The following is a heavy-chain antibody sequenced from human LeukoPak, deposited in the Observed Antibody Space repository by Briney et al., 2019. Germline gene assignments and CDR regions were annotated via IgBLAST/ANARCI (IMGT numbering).Heavy chain of an antibody. D-gene: IGHD3-10*01. CDR1: GYTFTGYY. Sequence: GASVKVSCKASGYTFTGYYMHWVRQAPGQGLEWMGWINPNSGGTNYAQKFQGRVTMTRDTSISTAYMELSRLRSDDTAVYYCAREALWFGHAFDIWGQGTMVTVSS. J-gene: IGHJ3*02. V-gene: IGHV1-2*02. CDR3: AREALWFGHAFDI. CDR2: INPNSGGT.